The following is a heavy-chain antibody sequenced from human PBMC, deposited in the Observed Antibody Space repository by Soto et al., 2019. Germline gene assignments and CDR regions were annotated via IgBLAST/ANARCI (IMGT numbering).Heavy chain of an antibody. CDR1: GGSFNTYA. CDR3: AELSLGYCITPNCPPDY. D-gene: IGHD2-2*01. J-gene: IGHJ4*02. CDR2: IIPVFGRV. V-gene: IGHV1-69*12. Sequence: QVQLVQSGAEVKKPGSSVRVSCKASGGSFNTYAISWVRQAPGLGLEWMGGIIPVFGRVTYAQKFQGRVTINAHDSMSTACMELSRLRSDDTALYYCAELSLGYCITPNCPPDYWGQGTLVTVSS.